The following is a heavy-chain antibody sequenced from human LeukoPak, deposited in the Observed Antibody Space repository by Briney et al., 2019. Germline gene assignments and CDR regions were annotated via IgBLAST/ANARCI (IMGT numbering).Heavy chain of an antibody. V-gene: IGHV1-18*01. Sequence: GASVKVSCKASDYTFTSYGINWVRQAPGQGLEWMGWISGYNGNTNYAQKLQGRVTMTTDTSTGTAYMELRSLRSDDTAVYYCARSLGVTTIIDYWGQGTLVTVSS. J-gene: IGHJ4*02. CDR2: ISGYNGNT. CDR1: DYTFTSYG. CDR3: ARSLGVTTIIDY. D-gene: IGHD5-12*01.